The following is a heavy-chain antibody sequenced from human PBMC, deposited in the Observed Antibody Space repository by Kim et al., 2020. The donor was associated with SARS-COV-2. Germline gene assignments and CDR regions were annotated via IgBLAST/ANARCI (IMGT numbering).Heavy chain of an antibody. J-gene: IGHJ4*02. CDR2: ISGSGGST. Sequence: GSLRLSCAASGFTFSSYAMSWVRQAPGKGLEWVSAISGSGGSTYYQNSVKGRFTIPRDNSKNTLYLQMNSLRAEDTAVYYCAKSRITGTTNYFDYWGQGTLVTVSS. CDR1: GFTFSSYA. CDR3: AKSRITGTTNYFDY. D-gene: IGHD1-20*01. V-gene: IGHV3-23*01.